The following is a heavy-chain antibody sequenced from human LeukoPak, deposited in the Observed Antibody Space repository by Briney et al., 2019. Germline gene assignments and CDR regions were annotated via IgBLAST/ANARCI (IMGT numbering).Heavy chain of an antibody. D-gene: IGHD3-9*01. CDR1: GGSISSSSYY. CDR2: IYYSGST. CDR3: ARVGYDILTAYDAFDI. Sequence: SETLSLTCTVSGGSISSSSYYWGWIRQPPGKGLEWIGSIYYSGSTYYNPSLKSRVTISVDTSKNQFSLKLSSVTAADTAVYYCARVGYDILTAYDAFDIWGQGTMVTVSS. J-gene: IGHJ3*02. V-gene: IGHV4-39*07.